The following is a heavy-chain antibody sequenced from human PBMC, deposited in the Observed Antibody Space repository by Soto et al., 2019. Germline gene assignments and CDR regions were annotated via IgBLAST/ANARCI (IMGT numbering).Heavy chain of an antibody. J-gene: IGHJ6*02. D-gene: IGHD6-13*01. CDR1: GFIFSDYT. CDR2: ISSSGDAI. Sequence: PGGSLRRSCAASGFIFSDYTMTWVRQAPGRGLEFVSHISSSGDAIFYAESVKGRFTVSRDNAKNSLYLQMNSLRDDDTAVYFCARDHGGSTWFVGVYYFFGMDVWGQGTAVTVSS. V-gene: IGHV3-48*02. CDR3: ARDHGGSTWFVGVYYFFGMDV.